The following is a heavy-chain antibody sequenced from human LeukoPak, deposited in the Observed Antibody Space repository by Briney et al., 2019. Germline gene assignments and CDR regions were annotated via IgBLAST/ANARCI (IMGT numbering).Heavy chain of an antibody. D-gene: IGHD3-9*01. Sequence: GGSLRLSCATSGFPFSYYGMHWGRQAPGKGPEWGAVIWYDGSKKYYADSVKGRFTISRDNSKNTLYLQMNSLRVEDTAVYYCARVANITTFGMDVWGQGTTATVSS. CDR3: ARVANITTFGMDV. CDR2: IWYDGSKK. CDR1: GFPFSYYG. J-gene: IGHJ6*02. V-gene: IGHV3-33*01.